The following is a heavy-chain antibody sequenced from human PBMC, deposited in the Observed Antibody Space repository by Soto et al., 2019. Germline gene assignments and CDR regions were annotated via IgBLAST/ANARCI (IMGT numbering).Heavy chain of an antibody. CDR3: AKEWVYDSSGWSFDY. J-gene: IGHJ4*02. CDR2: ISNDGSNK. Sequence: PGASLRLSCATSGFTFSSHGMHWVRQAPGKGLEWVAVISNDGSNKYYADSVKGRFTISRDNSKNTLYLQMNSLIAEDTAVYYCAKEWVYDSSGWSFDYWGQGT. CDR1: GFTFSSHG. V-gene: IGHV3-30*18. D-gene: IGHD3-22*01.